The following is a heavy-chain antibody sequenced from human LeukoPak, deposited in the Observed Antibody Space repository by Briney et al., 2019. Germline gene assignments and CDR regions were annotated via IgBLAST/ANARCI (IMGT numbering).Heavy chain of an antibody. CDR2: IRSKAYGATT. CDR1: GFTFGNYP. V-gene: IGHV3-49*03. D-gene: IGHD3-22*01. Sequence: PGGSLRLSCTASGFTFGNYPMSWFRQAPGKGLEWIGFIRSKAYGATTEYAASVKGRFIISRDDSKSLAYLQLNSLETEDSAIYYCSRASYYDNSGYPNDYWGQGTIVTVSS. CDR3: SRASYYDNSGYPNDY. J-gene: IGHJ4*02.